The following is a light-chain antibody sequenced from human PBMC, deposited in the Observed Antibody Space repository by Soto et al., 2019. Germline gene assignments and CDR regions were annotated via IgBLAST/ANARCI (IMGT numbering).Light chain of an antibody. CDR3: KHYNSYSEA. Sequence: DIQMTQSPSTLSASVGDRVTITCRASQTISSWLAWYQQKPGKAPKLLIYKASTLKSGVPSRFSGSGSGTQVNLTISRLKPDDFATYYCKHYNSYSEAVGQGTKVDIK. J-gene: IGKJ1*01. CDR2: KAS. V-gene: IGKV1-5*03. CDR1: QTISSW.